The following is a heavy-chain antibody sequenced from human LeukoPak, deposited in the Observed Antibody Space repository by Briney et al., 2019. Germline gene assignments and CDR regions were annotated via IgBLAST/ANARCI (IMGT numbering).Heavy chain of an antibody. J-gene: IGHJ4*02. V-gene: IGHV1-18*01. D-gene: IGHD4-23*01. CDR2: ISAYNGNT. CDR1: GYTFTSYG. CDR3: ARDRVYGGKGGDFDY. Sequence: GASVKVSCKASGYTFTSYGISWVRQAPGQGLEWMGWISAYNGNTNYAQKLQGRVTMTTDTSTSTAYMELRSLRSDDTAVYYCARDRVYGGKGGDFDYWGQGTLVTVSS.